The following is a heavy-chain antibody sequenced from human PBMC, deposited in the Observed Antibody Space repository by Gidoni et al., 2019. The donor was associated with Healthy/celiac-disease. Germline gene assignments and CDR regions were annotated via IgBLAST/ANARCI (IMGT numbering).Heavy chain of an antibody. CDR1: GYSVPSYW. J-gene: IGHJ2*01. CDR2: IYPGDSDT. V-gene: IGHV5-51*01. Sequence: EVQLVQSGAEVKQPGQSLQICCMGSGYSVPSYWIGWVRQMPGKGLEWMGIIYPGDSDTRYSPSFQGQVTISADKSISTAYLQWSSLKASDTAMYYCARRGSSWGLWYFDLWGRGTLVTVSS. D-gene: IGHD6-13*01. CDR3: ARRGSSWGLWYFDL.